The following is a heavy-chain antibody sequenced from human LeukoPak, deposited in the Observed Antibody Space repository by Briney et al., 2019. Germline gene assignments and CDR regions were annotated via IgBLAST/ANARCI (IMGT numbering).Heavy chain of an antibody. CDR2: INPNSGGT. Sequence: ASLKVSCKASGDTFTGYYMHWVRQAPGEGREWRGRINPNSGGTNYAQKFQGRVTMTRDTSISTAYMELSRLRSDDTAVYYCARGSHNNYYDSSGYPHWGQGTLVTVSS. J-gene: IGHJ4*02. CDR1: GDTFTGYY. CDR3: ARGSHNNYYDSSGYPH. V-gene: IGHV1-2*06. D-gene: IGHD3-22*01.